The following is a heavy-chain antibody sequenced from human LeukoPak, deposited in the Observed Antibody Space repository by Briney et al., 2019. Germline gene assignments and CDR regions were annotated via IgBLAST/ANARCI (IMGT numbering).Heavy chain of an antibody. V-gene: IGHV4-61*07. CDR3: ARHHYYDSSGYRDY. D-gene: IGHD3-22*01. J-gene: IGHJ4*02. CDR2: IYYSGST. Sequence: IYYSGSTNYNPSLKSRVTISVDTSKNQFSLKLSSVTAADTAVYYCARHHYYDSSGYRDYWGQGTLVTVSS.